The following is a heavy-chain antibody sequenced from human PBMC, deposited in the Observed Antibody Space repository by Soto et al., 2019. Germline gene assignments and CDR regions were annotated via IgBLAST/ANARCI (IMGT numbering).Heavy chain of an antibody. D-gene: IGHD3-10*01. CDR3: ATSYGSGYRAFDH. CDR1: GDTFSFYT. J-gene: IGHJ4*02. Sequence: QVQLVQSGAELKKRGSSVKVSCKASGDTFSFYTINWVRQAPGLGLEWMGRVNPILSMSNYAQKFQGRVTMSADKSTSTAYMELRSLRSEDTAFYYCATSYGSGYRAFDHWGQGALVTVSS. CDR2: VNPILSMS. V-gene: IGHV1-69*02.